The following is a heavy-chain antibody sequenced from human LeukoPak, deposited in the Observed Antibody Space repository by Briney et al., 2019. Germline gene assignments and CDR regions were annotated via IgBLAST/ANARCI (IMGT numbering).Heavy chain of an antibody. D-gene: IGHD3-10*01. J-gene: IGHJ4*02. Sequence: SETLSLTCTVSGGSTSSYYWGWIRQPPGKGLEWIGSIYYSGSTYYNPSHKSRVTISVDTSKNQFSLKLNSVTATDTAVYYCARHYGPWGQGTLVTVSS. CDR1: GGSTSSYY. CDR2: IYYSGST. CDR3: ARHYGP. V-gene: IGHV4-39*01.